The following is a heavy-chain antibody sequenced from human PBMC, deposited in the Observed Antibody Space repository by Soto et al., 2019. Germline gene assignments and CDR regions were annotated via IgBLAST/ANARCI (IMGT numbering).Heavy chain of an antibody. Sequence: PSETLSLTCTVSGGSISSGDYYWSWIRQPPGKGLEWIGYIYYSGSTYYNPSLKSRVTISVDTSKNQFSLKLSSVTAADTAVYYCARDRRIDILTGYYPNDAFDIWGQGTMVTVSS. CDR1: GGSISSGDYY. CDR2: IYYSGST. J-gene: IGHJ3*02. V-gene: IGHV4-30-4*01. D-gene: IGHD3-9*01. CDR3: ARDRRIDILTGYYPNDAFDI.